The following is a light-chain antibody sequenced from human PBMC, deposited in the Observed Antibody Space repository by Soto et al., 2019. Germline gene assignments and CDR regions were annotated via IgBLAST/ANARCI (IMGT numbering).Light chain of an antibody. V-gene: IGKV3-15*01. CDR1: QSVSSK. CDR3: QQYNNWPWT. J-gene: IGKJ1*01. CDR2: AAS. Sequence: EIVMTQSPATLSVSPGERATLSCRASQSVSSKLAWYQQKPGQAPRLLIHAASTRATGIPARFSGSGSGTEFTLTISSLQSEDFAVYYCQQYNNWPWTFGQGTKVDIK.